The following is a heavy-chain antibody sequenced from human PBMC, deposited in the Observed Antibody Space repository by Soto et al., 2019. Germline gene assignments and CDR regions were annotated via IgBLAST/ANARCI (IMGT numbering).Heavy chain of an antibody. V-gene: IGHV4-61*01. J-gene: IGHJ4*02. Sequence: SETLSLTCTVPGGSVSSGSYYWSWIRQPPGKGLEWIGYIYYSGSTNYNPSLKSRVTISVDTSKNQFSLKLSSVTAADTAVYYCARDRGYYDILTGYWRYYFDYWGQGTLVTVSS. CDR3: ARDRGYYDILTGYWRYYFDY. D-gene: IGHD3-9*01. CDR2: IYYSGST. CDR1: GGSVSSGSYY.